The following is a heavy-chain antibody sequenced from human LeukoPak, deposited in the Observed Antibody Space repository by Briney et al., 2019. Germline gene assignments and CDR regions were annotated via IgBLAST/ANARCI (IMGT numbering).Heavy chain of an antibody. J-gene: IGHJ6*02. CDR1: GYTFTSYD. D-gene: IGHD4-4*01. CDR2: MNPNSGNT. CDR3: ARSTVTTYYYYGMDV. V-gene: IGHV1-8*01. Sequence: ASVKVSCKASGYTFTSYDINWVRQATGQVLEWMGWMNPNSGNTGYAQKFQGRVTMTRNTSISTAYMELSSLRSEDTAVYYCARSTVTTYYYYGMDVWGQGTTVTVSS.